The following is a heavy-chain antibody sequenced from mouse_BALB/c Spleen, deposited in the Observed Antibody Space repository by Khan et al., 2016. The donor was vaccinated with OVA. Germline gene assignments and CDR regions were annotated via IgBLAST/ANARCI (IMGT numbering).Heavy chain of an antibody. CDR1: GYSITSGYS. V-gene: IGHV3-1*02. Sequence: EVQLQESGPDLVKPSQSLSLTCTVTGYSITSGYSWHWIRQFPGNQLEWMGYIYHSGSIHYNPSLKSRFTITRDTSKNLFFLQLNTVTTEDTATYYCARDGNAMDYWGQGTSVTVSS. J-gene: IGHJ4*01. CDR3: ARDGNAMDY. D-gene: IGHD2-1*01. CDR2: IYHSGSI.